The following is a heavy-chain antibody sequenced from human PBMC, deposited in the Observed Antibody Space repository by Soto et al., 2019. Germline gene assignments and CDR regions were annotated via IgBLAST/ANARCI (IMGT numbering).Heavy chain of an antibody. V-gene: IGHV1-18*04. CDR1: GYTFTSYG. D-gene: IGHD3-10*01. CDR2: ISAYNGNT. J-gene: IGHJ5*02. CDR3: AREWGGINMVRGVIMTGNCFDR. Sequence: QVQLVQSGAEVKKPGASVKVSCKASGYTFTSYGISWVRQAPGQGLEWMGWISAYNGNTNYAQKLQGRVTMTTDTSTSTAYMELRSLRSDDTAVYYCAREWGGINMVRGVIMTGNCFDRWGQGTLVTVS.